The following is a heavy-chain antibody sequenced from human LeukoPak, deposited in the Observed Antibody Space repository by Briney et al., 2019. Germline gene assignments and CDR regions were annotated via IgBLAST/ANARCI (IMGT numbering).Heavy chain of an antibody. V-gene: IGHV3-48*03. J-gene: IGHJ4*02. D-gene: IGHD4-17*01. Sequence: GGSLRLSCAASGFTFSSYEMNWVRQAPGKGLEWVSYISSSGSTIYYADSVKGRFTISRDNAKNSLYLQMNSLRAEDTAVYYCARDGAVTNGRYFDYWGQGTLVTVSS. CDR1: GFTFSSYE. CDR3: ARDGAVTNGRYFDY. CDR2: ISSSGSTI.